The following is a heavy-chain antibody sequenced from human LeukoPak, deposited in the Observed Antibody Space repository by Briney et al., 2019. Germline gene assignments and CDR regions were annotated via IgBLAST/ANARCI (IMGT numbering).Heavy chain of an antibody. CDR2: INHSGST. D-gene: IGHD3-10*01. CDR3: ARTNSDGSGTYYKNHYYGMDV. V-gene: IGHV4-34*01. J-gene: IGHJ6*04. CDR1: GGSFSGYY. Sequence: SETLSLTCAVYGGSFSGYYWSWIRQPPGKGLEGIGEINHSGSTNYNPSLKSRVTVSVDASKNQFSLKLSSVTAADTAVYYCARTNSDGSGTYYKNHYYGMDVGGKGTTVTVSS.